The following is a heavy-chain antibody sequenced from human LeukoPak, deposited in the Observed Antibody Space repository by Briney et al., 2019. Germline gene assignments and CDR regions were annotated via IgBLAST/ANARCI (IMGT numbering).Heavy chain of an antibody. Sequence: ASVKVSCKASGYTFTNYGVSWVRQAPGQGLEWMGWINPNSGGTNYAQKFQGRVTMTRDTSISTAYMELSSLRSEDTAVYYCARGRIAARPNYYYYMDVWGKGTTVTVSS. CDR1: GYTFTNYG. J-gene: IGHJ6*03. CDR2: INPNSGGT. CDR3: ARGRIAARPNYYYYMDV. V-gene: IGHV1-2*02. D-gene: IGHD6-6*01.